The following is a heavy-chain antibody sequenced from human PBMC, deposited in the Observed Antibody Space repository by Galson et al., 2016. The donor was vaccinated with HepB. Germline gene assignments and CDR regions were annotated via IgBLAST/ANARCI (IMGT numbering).Heavy chain of an antibody. V-gene: IGHV3-7*01. CDR3: TRHRNTNSGVVIFATPPPYYYSGLDV. CDR1: GFTFSSHW. J-gene: IGHJ6*02. D-gene: IGHD3-3*01. Sequence: SLRLSCAVSGFTFSSHWMSWVRQAPGKGLEWVANIKQHGSEKYYVDSVKGRFIISRDNTKNSLFLQMNSLRAEDTAVYYCTRHRNTNSGVVIFATPPPYYYSGLDVWGQGTTVTVSS. CDR2: IKQHGSEK.